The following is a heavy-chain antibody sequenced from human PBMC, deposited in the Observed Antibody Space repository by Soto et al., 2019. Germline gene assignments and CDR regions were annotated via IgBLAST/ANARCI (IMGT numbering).Heavy chain of an antibody. CDR1: GYRFTSYG. CDR2: INAYNGNT. D-gene: IGHD3-16*01. CDR3: AMVDVYVTPSPQDV. Sequence: QVQLVQSGAEVKNPGASVKVSCKASGYRFTSYGIGWVRQAPGQGLEWMGWINAYNGNTNYAQNLQGRVTLTTDTSKSPAYMELRSLRSNDTAVYYCAMVDVYVTPSPQDVWGQGTTVTVSS. V-gene: IGHV1-18*01. J-gene: IGHJ6*02.